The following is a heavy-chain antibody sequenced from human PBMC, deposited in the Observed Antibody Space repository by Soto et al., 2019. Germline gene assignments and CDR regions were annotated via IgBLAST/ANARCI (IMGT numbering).Heavy chain of an antibody. CDR2: IYWNDDK. J-gene: IGHJ3*02. CDR3: AHRLAVTTYVYGVGAFDI. CDR1: GFSLSTSGVG. V-gene: IGHV2-5*01. Sequence: SGPTLVNPTQALTLTCTFSGFSLSTSGVGVGWIRQPPGKALEWLALIYWNDDKRYSPSLKGRLTITKDTSKNQVVLTMTNMDPVDTATYYCAHRLAVTTYVYGVGAFDIWGQGAMVTVSS. D-gene: IGHD4-17*01.